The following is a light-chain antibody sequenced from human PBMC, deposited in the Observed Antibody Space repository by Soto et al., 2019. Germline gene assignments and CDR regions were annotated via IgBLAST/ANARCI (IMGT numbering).Light chain of an antibody. CDR2: GAS. J-gene: IGKJ4*01. CDR1: QSVSND. CDR3: QQYNNWPLT. Sequence: EIVMTQSPATLPVSPGERATLSCRASQSVSNDLAWYQQKPGQAPRLLIYGASTRATGIPARFSGSGSGKEFTLTISSLQSEDFAVYYCQQYNNWPLTFGGGTKVEVK. V-gene: IGKV3-15*01.